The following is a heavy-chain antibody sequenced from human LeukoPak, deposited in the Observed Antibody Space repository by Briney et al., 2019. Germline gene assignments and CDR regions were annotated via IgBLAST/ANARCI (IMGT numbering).Heavy chain of an antibody. J-gene: IGHJ4*02. D-gene: IGHD6-13*01. CDR3: TTNAAALDY. CDR2: LNPSDDGV. Sequence: AASVKVSCKTSGYTFSDHYIHWVRQAPGQGLEWMGWLNPSDDGVNYARKFQGRVAMTRDTSISTAYVEVTTLTSDDTAVYYCTTNAAALDYWGQGTLVTVSS. V-gene: IGHV1-2*02. CDR1: GYTFSDHY.